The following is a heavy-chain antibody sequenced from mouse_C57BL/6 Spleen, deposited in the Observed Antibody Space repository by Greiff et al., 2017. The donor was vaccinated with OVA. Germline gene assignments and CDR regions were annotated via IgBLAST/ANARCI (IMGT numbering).Heavy chain of an antibody. CDR2: ISSGSSTI. CDR3: AKARTGTGFDY. D-gene: IGHD4-1*01. Sequence: DVKLVESGGGLVKPGGSLKLSCAASGFTFSDYGMHWVRQAPEKGLEWVAYISSGSSTIYYADTVKGRFTISRDNAKNTLFLQMTSLRSEDTAMYYCAKARTGTGFDYWGQGTTLTVSS. CDR1: GFTFSDYG. V-gene: IGHV5-17*01. J-gene: IGHJ2*01.